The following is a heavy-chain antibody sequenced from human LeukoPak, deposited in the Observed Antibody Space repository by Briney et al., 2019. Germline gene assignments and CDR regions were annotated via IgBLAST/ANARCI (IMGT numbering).Heavy chain of an antibody. CDR3: ARHIYGDYGWVY. V-gene: IGHV4-59*08. CDR1: GGSVSSYY. CDR2: IYYSGST. Sequence: SETLSLTCTVSGGSVSSYYWSWLRQPPGKGLEWIGYIYYSGSTNYNPSLKSRVTISVDTSKNQFSLKLSSVTAADTAVYYCARHIYGDYGWVYWGQGTLVTVSS. D-gene: IGHD4-17*01. J-gene: IGHJ4*02.